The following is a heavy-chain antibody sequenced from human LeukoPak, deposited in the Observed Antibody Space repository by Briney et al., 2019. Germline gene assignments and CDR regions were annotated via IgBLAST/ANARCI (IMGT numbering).Heavy chain of an antibody. Sequence: GGSLRLSCGLSGLTVSDNYMSWVLQAPGKGLEWVSLIFPDGQTYYADFVQGRFSISRDMSRNILFIDMSSLRAEDTAVFFCASAYPVYCGFDYWGQGTLVTVSS. V-gene: IGHV3-53*01. CDR3: ASAYPVYCGFDY. J-gene: IGHJ4*02. D-gene: IGHD5/OR15-5a*01. CDR2: IFPDGQT. CDR1: GLTVSDNY.